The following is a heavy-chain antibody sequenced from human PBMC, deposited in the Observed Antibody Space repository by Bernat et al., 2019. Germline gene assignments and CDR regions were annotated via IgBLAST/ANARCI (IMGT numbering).Heavy chain of an antibody. CDR3: AREGNYVWGSYRSPRGYNWFDP. Sequence: QVQLQESGPGLVKPSETLSLTCAVSGYSISSGYYWGWIRQPPGKGLEWIGSIYHSGSTYYNPSLKSRVTISVDMSKNQFSLKLSSVTAADTAVYYCAREGNYVWGSYRSPRGYNWFDPWGQGTLVTVSS. V-gene: IGHV4-38-2*02. J-gene: IGHJ5*02. D-gene: IGHD3-16*02. CDR1: GYSISSGYY. CDR2: IYHSGST.